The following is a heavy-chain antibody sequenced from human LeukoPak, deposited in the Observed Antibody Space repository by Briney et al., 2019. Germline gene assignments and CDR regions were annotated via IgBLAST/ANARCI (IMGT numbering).Heavy chain of an antibody. Sequence: GGSLRLSCAASGFTFSSYWMSWVRQAPGKGLEWAANIKQDGSEKYYVDSVKGRFTISRDNAKNSLYLQMNSLRAEDTAVYYCARVGSGTPPYYYYYMDVWGKGTTVTVSS. D-gene: IGHD1-26*01. CDR2: IKQDGSEK. J-gene: IGHJ6*03. V-gene: IGHV3-7*01. CDR3: ARVGSGTPPYYYYYMDV. CDR1: GFTFSSYW.